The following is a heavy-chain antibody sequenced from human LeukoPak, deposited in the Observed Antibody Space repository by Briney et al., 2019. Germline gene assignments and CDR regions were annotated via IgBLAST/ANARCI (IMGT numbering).Heavy chain of an antibody. J-gene: IGHJ4*02. V-gene: IGHV3-7*01. CDR2: IYYDGSTK. CDR3: ASSHDSSGND. D-gene: IGHD3-22*01. Sequence: GGSLRLSCAASGFRFSTSWIAWVRQAPGKGLEWVGNIYYDGSTKYYGDSVKGRFTLSRDNAKNSLFLQMNSLREEDTAVYYCASSHDSSGNDWGQGTMVTVSS. CDR1: GFRFSTSW.